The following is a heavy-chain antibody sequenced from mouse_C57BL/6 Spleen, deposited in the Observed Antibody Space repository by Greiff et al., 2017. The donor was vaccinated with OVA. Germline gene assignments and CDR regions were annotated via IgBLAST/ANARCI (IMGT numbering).Heavy chain of an antibody. D-gene: IGHD2-1*01. CDR2: IWSGGST. Sequence: VQLQESGPGLVQPSQSLSITCTVSGFSFTSYGIHWVRQSPGKGLEWLGVIWSGGSTDYNAAILSRLSISKDNSKSQVFFKMNSLQADDTAIYYCARNGVYGNYAFGYFDYWGQGTTLTVSS. V-gene: IGHV2-2*01. CDR1: GFSFTSYG. CDR3: ARNGVYGNYAFGYFDY. J-gene: IGHJ2*01.